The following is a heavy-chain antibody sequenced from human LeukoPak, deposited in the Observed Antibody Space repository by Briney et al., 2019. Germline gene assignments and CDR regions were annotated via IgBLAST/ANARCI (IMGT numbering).Heavy chain of an antibody. CDR1: GVTFSSYA. D-gene: IGHD3/OR15-3a*01. V-gene: IGHV3-23*01. Sequence: GGSLRLSRVPSGVTFSSYAMSWVREAPGEGLEWVSAISGSGGSTYYADSVKGRFTISRDNSKNTLYLQMNSLRAEDTAVYYCAKELGMWTGDDAFDIWGQGTMVTVSS. J-gene: IGHJ3*02. CDR3: AKELGMWTGDDAFDI. CDR2: ISGSGGST.